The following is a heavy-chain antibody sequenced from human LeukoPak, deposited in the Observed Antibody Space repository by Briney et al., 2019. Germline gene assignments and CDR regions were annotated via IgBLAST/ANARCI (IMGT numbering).Heavy chain of an antibody. Sequence: GGSLRLSCAASGFTFSSYSMNWVRQAPGKGLEWVSYISSSSTTRYYADSVKGRFTISRDNAKNSLYLQMSSLRDEDSAVYYCARDPHIAAAGTIFDYWGQGTLVTVSS. V-gene: IGHV3-48*02. CDR2: ISSSSTTR. D-gene: IGHD6-13*01. CDR3: ARDPHIAAAGTIFDY. J-gene: IGHJ4*02. CDR1: GFTFSSYS.